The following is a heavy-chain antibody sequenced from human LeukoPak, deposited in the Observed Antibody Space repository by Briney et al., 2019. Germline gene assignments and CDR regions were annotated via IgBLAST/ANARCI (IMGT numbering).Heavy chain of an antibody. CDR2: ISWNSGHI. CDR3: ARVLITMIRSDYYSGFDY. CDR1: GFTFDDYA. Sequence: GGSLRLSCAASGFTFDDYAMHWVRQAPGKGLEWVSGISWNSGHIGYGDSVKGRFTISRDNAKNSLYLQMNSLRAEDMALYYCARVLITMIRSDYYSGFDYWGQGTLVTVSS. J-gene: IGHJ4*02. D-gene: IGHD3-22*01. V-gene: IGHV3-9*03.